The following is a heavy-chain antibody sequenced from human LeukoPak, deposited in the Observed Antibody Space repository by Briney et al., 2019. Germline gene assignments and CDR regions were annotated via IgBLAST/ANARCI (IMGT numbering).Heavy chain of an antibody. CDR1: RFTFSTYA. D-gene: IGHD3-10*01. CDR2: ITGSGGST. CDR3: AKSRDSGSGTYYNYYFYYYMDV. Sequence: GGSLRLSCAASRFTFSTYAMSWVRQAPGKGLEWVSTITGSGGSTYYADSVKGRFTITRDNPKNTLYLQMNSLTAEDTAVYYCAKSRDSGSGTYYNYYFYYYMDVWGRGTTVTVSS. V-gene: IGHV3-23*01. J-gene: IGHJ6*03.